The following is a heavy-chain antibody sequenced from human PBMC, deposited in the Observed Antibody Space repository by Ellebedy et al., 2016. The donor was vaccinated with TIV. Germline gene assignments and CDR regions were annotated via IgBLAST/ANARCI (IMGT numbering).Heavy chain of an antibody. D-gene: IGHD2-15*01. CDR3: ARDLYCSGGSCSNYPWGMDV. Sequence: SETLSLTCTVSGGSISNYYWSWIRQSPGKGLEWIGYSAYGGSTNYNPSLKSRFTMSVDTSKNQFSMRLRSVTAADTAVYYCARDLYCSGGSCSNYPWGMDVWGQGTTVTVSS. J-gene: IGHJ6*02. CDR2: SAYGGST. V-gene: IGHV4-59*01. CDR1: GGSISNYY.